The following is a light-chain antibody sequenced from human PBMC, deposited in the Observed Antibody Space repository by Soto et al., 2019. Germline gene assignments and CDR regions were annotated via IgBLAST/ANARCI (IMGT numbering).Light chain of an antibody. V-gene: IGKV1-39*01. CDR1: QSISSY. J-gene: IGKJ1*01. Sequence: DIQMTQSPSSLSASVGDRVTITCRASQSISSYLNWYQQKPGQAPKLLIYAASSLQTGVPARFSGSGSGTDFTLTISSLQPEDFAIYYCQQYYSTPGTFGQGTKVEIK. CDR2: AAS. CDR3: QQYYSTPGT.